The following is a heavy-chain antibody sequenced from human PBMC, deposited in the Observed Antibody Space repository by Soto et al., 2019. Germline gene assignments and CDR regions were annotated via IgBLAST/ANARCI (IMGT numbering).Heavy chain of an antibody. Sequence: QVQLQESGPGLVKPSQTLSLTCTVSGASVNSGSYFWTWIRQDPGKGLEWIGYSHYSGSPFYNPSIKSRVSISVDTSKNQFSLKLSSVTAADTAVYYCARVDTAMVNYFDYWGQGALVIVSS. CDR3: ARVDTAMVNYFDY. CDR1: GASVNSGSYF. J-gene: IGHJ4*02. D-gene: IGHD5-18*01. V-gene: IGHV4-31*03. CDR2: SHYSGSP.